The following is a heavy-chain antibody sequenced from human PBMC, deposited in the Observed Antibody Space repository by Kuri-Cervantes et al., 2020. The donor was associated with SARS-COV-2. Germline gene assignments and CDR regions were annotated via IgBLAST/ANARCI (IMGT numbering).Heavy chain of an antibody. V-gene: IGHV3-21*01. CDR3: ARDPGLTGELSYYMDV. D-gene: IGHD7-27*01. CDR2: ISSSSSYI. CDR1: GFTFGDYA. J-gene: IGHJ6*03. Sequence: GESLKISCTASGFTFGDYAMSWVRQAPGKGLEWVSSISSSSSYIYYADSVKGRFTISRDNAKNSLYLQMNSLRAEDTAVYYCARDPGLTGELSYYMDVWGKGTTVTVSS.